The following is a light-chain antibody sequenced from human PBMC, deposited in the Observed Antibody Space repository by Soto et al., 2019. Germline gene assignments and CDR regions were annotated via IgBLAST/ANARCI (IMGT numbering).Light chain of an antibody. V-gene: IGKV3-20*01. CDR2: GAS. CDR3: QQFGGSPPIT. J-gene: IGKJ5*01. CDR1: QSVSSTY. Sequence: EIVLTQSPDTLSLSPGERATLSCRASQSVSSTYLAWYQLKPGQAPRLLLHGASSRATGIPDRFSGSGSGIDFTLTINRLEPEDFAVYYCQQFGGSPPITFGQGTRLDIK.